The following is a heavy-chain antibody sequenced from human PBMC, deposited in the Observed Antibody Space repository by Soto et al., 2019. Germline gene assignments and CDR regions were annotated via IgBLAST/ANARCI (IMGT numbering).Heavy chain of an antibody. CDR3: ARHGDPGRYYYGMDV. CDR2: IIPIFGTA. V-gene: IGHV1-69*12. D-gene: IGHD4-17*01. J-gene: IGHJ6*02. CDR1: GGTFSSYA. Sequence: QVQLVQSGAEVKKPGSSVKVSCKASGGTFSSYAISWVRQAPGQGLEWMGGIIPIFGTANYAQKFQGRVTITADESTSTADMELSSLRSEDTAVYCWARHGDPGRYYYGMDVWGQGTTVTVSS.